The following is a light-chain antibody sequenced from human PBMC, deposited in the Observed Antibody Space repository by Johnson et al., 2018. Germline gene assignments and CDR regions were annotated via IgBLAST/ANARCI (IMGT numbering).Light chain of an antibody. V-gene: IGLV1-51*02. Sequence: QSVLTQPPSVSAAPGQKVTISCSGSSSNIGNNYVSWYQQLPGTAPKLLIYENNKRPPGIPDRLSGSKSGTSATLGITGLRPGDEADYYCGTWDSSLRAGNVFGTGTKVTVL. J-gene: IGLJ1*01. CDR1: SSNIGNNY. CDR2: ENN. CDR3: GTWDSSLRAGNV.